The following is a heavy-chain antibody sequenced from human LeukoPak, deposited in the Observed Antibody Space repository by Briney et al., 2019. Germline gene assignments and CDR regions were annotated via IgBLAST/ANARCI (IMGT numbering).Heavy chain of an antibody. CDR3: AKDLVKLGVLYYFDY. V-gene: IGHV3-7*01. CDR1: GFTFSTFW. Sequence: GGSLRLSCAASGFTFSTFWMSWVRQAPGEGLEFVASLRQGGSEKYIVDSMKGRFTIFRDNAKNSLYLQMNSLRAEDTAVYYCAKDLVKLGVLYYFDYWGQGTLVTVSS. CDR2: LRQGGSEK. D-gene: IGHD2-15*01. J-gene: IGHJ4*02.